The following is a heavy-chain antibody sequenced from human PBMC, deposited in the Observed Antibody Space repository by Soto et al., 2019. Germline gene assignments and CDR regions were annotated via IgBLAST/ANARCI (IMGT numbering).Heavy chain of an antibody. CDR3: ARGGPAAPRMYYYYYYMNV. CDR1: GGSISSGGYY. Sequence: QVQLQESGPGLVKPSQTLSLTCTVSGGSISSGGYYWSWIRQHTGKGLEWIGYIYYIGSTYYNPSHKSRVTISVETSKNQFSLKLSSVTAADTAVYYCARGGPAAPRMYYYYYYMNVWGKGTTVTVSS. J-gene: IGHJ6*03. V-gene: IGHV4-31*03. CDR2: IYYIGST. D-gene: IGHD2-2*01.